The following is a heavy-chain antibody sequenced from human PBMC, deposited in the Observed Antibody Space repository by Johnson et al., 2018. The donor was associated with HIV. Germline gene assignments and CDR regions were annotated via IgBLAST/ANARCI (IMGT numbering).Heavy chain of an antibody. D-gene: IGHD6-13*01. J-gene: IGHJ3*02. CDR3: ASERIGYSSSGDAFDI. V-gene: IGHV3-33*01. CDR2: IWYDGSNK. CDR1: GFTFSSYG. Sequence: QVQLVESGGGVVQPGRSLRLSCAASGFTFSSYGMHWVRQAPGKGLEWVAVIWYDGSNKYYADSVKGRFTISRDNSKKTLYLQMNSLRAEDTAVYYCASERIGYSSSGDAFDIWGQGTMVTVSS.